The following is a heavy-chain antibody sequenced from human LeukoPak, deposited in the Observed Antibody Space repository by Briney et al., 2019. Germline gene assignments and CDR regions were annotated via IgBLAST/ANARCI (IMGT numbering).Heavy chain of an antibody. CDR2: INHSGST. J-gene: IGHJ4*02. CDR3: ASVVYSYGLRY. D-gene: IGHD5-18*01. Sequence: PSETLSLTCAVYGGSFSGYYWSWIRQPPGKGLEWIGEINHSGSTNYNPSLKSRVTISVDTSKNQFSLKLSSVTAADTAVYYCASVVYSYGLRYWGQGTLVTVSS. CDR1: GGSFSGYY. V-gene: IGHV4-34*01.